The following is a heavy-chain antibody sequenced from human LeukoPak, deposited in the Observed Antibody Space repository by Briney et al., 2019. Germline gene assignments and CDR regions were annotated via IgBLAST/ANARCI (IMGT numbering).Heavy chain of an antibody. Sequence: SETLSLTCTVSGGSISSYYWSWIRQPAGKGLEWIGHIYNSGSTNYNPSLKGRVAMSVATSKNQFSLHLSSVTAADTAVYYCARSAFLVTAPGLYYFDYWGQGTLVAVSS. D-gene: IGHD6-13*01. J-gene: IGHJ4*02. CDR3: ARSAFLVTAPGLYYFDY. CDR1: GGSISSYY. CDR2: IYNSGST. V-gene: IGHV4-4*07.